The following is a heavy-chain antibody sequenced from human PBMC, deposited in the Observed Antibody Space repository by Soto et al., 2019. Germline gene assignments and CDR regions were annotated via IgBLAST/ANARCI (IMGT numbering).Heavy chain of an antibody. Sequence: GGSLRLSCAASGFTFSSYAMSWVRQAPGKGLEWVSAISGSGGSTYYADSVKGRFTISRDNSKNTLYLQMNSLRAEDTAVYYCAKIMGYDSPRGMDVGGQGPRSPSPQ. J-gene: IGHJ6*01. V-gene: IGHV3-23*01. D-gene: IGHD3-22*01. CDR3: AKIMGYDSPRGMDV. CDR2: ISGSGGST. CDR1: GFTFSSYA.